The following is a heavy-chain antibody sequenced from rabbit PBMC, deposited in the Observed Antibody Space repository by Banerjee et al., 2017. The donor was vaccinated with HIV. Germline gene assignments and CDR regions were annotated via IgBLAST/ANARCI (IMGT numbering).Heavy chain of an antibody. J-gene: IGHJ4*01. CDR3: ARDSVDGAGYHFNL. D-gene: IGHD7-1*01. CDR1: GFSFSSGYW. CDR2: IDASSGST. Sequence: QEQLVEYGGDLVKPGASLTLTCKASGFSFSSGYWMCWVRQAPGKGLEWIACIDASSGSTWYASWVNGRFTISKTSSTTVTLQMTSLTAADTATYFCARDSVDGAGYHFNLWGPGTLVTVS. V-gene: IGHV1S45*01.